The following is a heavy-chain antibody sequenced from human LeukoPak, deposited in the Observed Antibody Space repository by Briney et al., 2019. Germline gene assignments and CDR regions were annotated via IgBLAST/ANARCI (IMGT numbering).Heavy chain of an antibody. J-gene: IGHJ5*02. D-gene: IGHD1-26*01. Sequence: PSETLSLTCAVSGYSIGSGYYWGWIRQPPGKGLEWIGSIYHSGSTYYNPSLKSRVTISVDTSKNQFSLKLSSLTAADTAVYYCARHEYSGSYYGLSWFDPWGQGTLVTVSS. CDR2: IYHSGST. V-gene: IGHV4-38-2*01. CDR1: GYSIGSGYY. CDR3: ARHEYSGSYYGLSWFDP.